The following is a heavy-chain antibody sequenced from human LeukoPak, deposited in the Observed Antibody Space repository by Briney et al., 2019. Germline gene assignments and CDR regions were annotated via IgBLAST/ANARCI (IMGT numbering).Heavy chain of an antibody. CDR2: IYYNGIT. V-gene: IGHV4-39*07. Sequence: PGGSLRLSCAASGFTFSSYAVSWVRQPPGKGLEWIGSIYYNGITYYNPSLRSRVTISIDPSNNQFSLMLSSVTAADTAVYYCARDLYSYNLDAEFWGQGTLVTVSS. D-gene: IGHD5-18*01. J-gene: IGHJ4*02. CDR1: GFTFSSYA. CDR3: ARDLYSYNLDAEF.